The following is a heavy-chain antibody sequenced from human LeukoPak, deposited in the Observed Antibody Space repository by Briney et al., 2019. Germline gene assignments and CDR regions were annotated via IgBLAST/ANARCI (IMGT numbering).Heavy chain of an antibody. CDR2: IYYSGST. CDR3: ARVGYCSGGSCYSGRFDP. D-gene: IGHD2-15*01. Sequence: SETLSLTCTVSGGSISSSSYYWGWIRQPPGKGLEWIGSIYYSGSTYYNPSLKSRVTISADTSKNQFSLKLSSVTAADTAVYYCARVGYCSGGSCYSGRFDPWGQGTLVTVSS. J-gene: IGHJ5*02. V-gene: IGHV4-39*01. CDR1: GGSISSSSYY.